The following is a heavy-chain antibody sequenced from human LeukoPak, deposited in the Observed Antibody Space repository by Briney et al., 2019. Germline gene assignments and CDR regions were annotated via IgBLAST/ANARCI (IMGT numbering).Heavy chain of an antibody. V-gene: IGHV3-7*01. CDR3: ARFITSADAAFDY. Sequence: GGSLRLSCAASEFIFGNSWMSWVRQAPGKGLEWVATISQDGSDKYYVDSVKGRFTISRDNAKNSLYLQMNSLRAEDTAVYYCARFITSADAAFDYWGQGTLVTVSS. CDR2: ISQDGSDK. CDR1: EFIFGNSW. D-gene: IGHD6-13*01. J-gene: IGHJ4*02.